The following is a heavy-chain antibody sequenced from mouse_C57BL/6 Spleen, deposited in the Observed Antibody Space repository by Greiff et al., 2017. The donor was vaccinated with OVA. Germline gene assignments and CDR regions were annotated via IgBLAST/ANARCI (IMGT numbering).Heavy chain of an antibody. CDR2: INPSNGGT. D-gene: IGHD1-1*01. J-gene: IGHJ1*03. CDR3: ARSRYYGSNWYFDV. CDR1: GYTFTSYW. V-gene: IGHV1-53*01. Sequence: QVQLQQPGTELVKPGASVKLSCKASGYTFTSYWMHWVKQRPGQGLEWIGNINPSNGGTNYNEKFKSKATLTVDKSSSTAYMQLSSLTSESSAVYDWARSRYYGSNWYFDVWGTGTTVTVSS.